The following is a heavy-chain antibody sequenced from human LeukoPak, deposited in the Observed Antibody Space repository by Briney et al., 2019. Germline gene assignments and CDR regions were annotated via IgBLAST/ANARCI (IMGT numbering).Heavy chain of an antibody. J-gene: IGHJ4*02. CDR3: AVTGDCGGDCYYFDY. Sequence: EASVKVFCKASGYTFTGYYMHWVRQAPGQGLEWMGWINPNSGGTNYAQKFQGRVTMTRDTSISTAYMELSRLRSDDTAVYYCAVTGDCGGDCYYFDYWGQGTLVTVSS. CDR1: GYTFTGYY. D-gene: IGHD2-21*02. V-gene: IGHV1-2*02. CDR2: INPNSGGT.